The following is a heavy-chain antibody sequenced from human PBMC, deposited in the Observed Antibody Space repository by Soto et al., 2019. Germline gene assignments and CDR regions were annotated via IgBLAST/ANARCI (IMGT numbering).Heavy chain of an antibody. V-gene: IGHV4-38-2*01. D-gene: IGHD2-2*01. CDR3: ARVGPYCNSVSCIRGWWFDP. CDR2: IHHTGGT. Sequence: PSETLSLTCAVSVYSITSGYYWVWIRQPPWKGLEWMGTIHHTGGTYYNPSLRSRVSMSIDTSKNQFSLRLSSVTAADTAVHYCARVGPYCNSVSCIRGWWFDPWGQGTLVTVS. CDR1: VYSITSGYY. J-gene: IGHJ5*02.